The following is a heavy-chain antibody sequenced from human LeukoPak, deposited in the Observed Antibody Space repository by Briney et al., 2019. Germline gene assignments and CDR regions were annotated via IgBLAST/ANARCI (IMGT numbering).Heavy chain of an antibody. CDR2: INQDGSVK. V-gene: IGHV3-7*01. Sequence: GGSLRLSCAASTFTFSTYWMTWVRQAPGKGPEFVANINQDGSVKNYVDSVKGRFTISGDNAKNSLYLQMNSLRVDDTAVYYCARDPGSSSFDYWGQGTLVTVSS. CDR1: TFTFSTYW. J-gene: IGHJ4*02. D-gene: IGHD6-13*01. CDR3: ARDPGSSSFDY.